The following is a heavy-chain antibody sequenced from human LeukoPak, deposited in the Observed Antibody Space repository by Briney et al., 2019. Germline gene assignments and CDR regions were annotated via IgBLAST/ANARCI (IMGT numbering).Heavy chain of an antibody. Sequence: QSGGSLRLSCAASGFTFSSYAMSWVRQAPGKGLEWVSAISGSGGSTYYADSVKGRFTISRDNSKNTLYLQMNSLRAEDTAVYYCAKDFYYYDSSGYYTVTYYFDYWGQGTLVTVSS. CDR1: GFTFSSYA. CDR3: AKDFYYYDSSGYYTVTYYFDY. J-gene: IGHJ4*02. V-gene: IGHV3-23*01. CDR2: ISGSGGST. D-gene: IGHD3-22*01.